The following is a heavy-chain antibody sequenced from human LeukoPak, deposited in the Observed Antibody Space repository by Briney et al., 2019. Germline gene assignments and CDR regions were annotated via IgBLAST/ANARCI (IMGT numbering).Heavy chain of an antibody. CDR3: AKDSPPSVVLPAAIDPDY. V-gene: IGHV3-30*18. J-gene: IGHJ4*02. Sequence: GGSLRLSCAASGFTFSSYGMHWVRQAPGKGLEWVAVISYDGSNKYYADPVKGRFTISRDNSKNTLYLQMNSLRAEDTAVYYCAKDSPPSVVLPAAIDPDYWGQGTLVTVSS. CDR1: GFTFSSYG. CDR2: ISYDGSNK. D-gene: IGHD2-2*01.